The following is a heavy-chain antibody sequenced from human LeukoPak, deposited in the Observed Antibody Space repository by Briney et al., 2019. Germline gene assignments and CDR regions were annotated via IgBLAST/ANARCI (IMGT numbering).Heavy chain of an antibody. CDR2: ISGSGGST. CDR1: GFTFSTYS. V-gene: IGHV3-23*01. J-gene: IGHJ4*02. D-gene: IGHD5-18*01. CDR3: AKDGGYSYGYPTDY. Sequence: PGGSLRLSCAASGFTFSTYSMNWVRRAPGKGLEWVSAISGSGGSTYYADSVKGRFTISRDNSKNTLYLQMNSLRAEDTAVYYCAKDGGYSYGYPTDYWGQGTLVTVSS.